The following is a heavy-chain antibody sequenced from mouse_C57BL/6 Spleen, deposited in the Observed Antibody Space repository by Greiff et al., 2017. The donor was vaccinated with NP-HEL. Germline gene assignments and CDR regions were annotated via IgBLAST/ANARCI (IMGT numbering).Heavy chain of an antibody. CDR2: ISSGSSTI. CDR1: GFTFSDYG. V-gene: IGHV5-17*01. CDR3: ARTFAMDY. Sequence: DVKLVESGGGLVKPGGSLKLSCAASGFTFSDYGMHWVRQAPEKGLEWVAYISSGSSTIYYADTVKGRFTISRDNAKNTLFLQMTSLRSEDTARYYCARTFAMDYWGQGTSVTVSS. J-gene: IGHJ4*01.